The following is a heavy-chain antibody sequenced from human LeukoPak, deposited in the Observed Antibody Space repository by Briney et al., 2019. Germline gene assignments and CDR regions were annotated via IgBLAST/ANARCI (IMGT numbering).Heavy chain of an antibody. CDR3: ARDQEDSSGFKFDY. CDR2: ISAYNGNT. Sequence: ASVKVSCKASGYTFTSYGISWVRQAPGQGLEWMGWISAYNGNTNYAQKLQGRVTMTTDTSTSTAYMELRSLRSEDTAVYYCARDQEDSSGFKFDYWGQGTLVTVSS. V-gene: IGHV1-18*01. CDR1: GYTFTSYG. J-gene: IGHJ4*02. D-gene: IGHD3-22*01.